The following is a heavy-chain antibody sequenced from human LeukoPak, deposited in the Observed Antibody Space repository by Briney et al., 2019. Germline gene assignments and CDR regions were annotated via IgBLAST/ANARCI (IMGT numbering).Heavy chain of an antibody. CDR1: GGTFSSYA. CDR3: AMGDYVWGSYRRHFDY. V-gene: IGHV1-69*06. J-gene: IGHJ4*02. CDR2: IIPIFGTA. D-gene: IGHD3-16*02. Sequence: ASAKVSCKASGGTFSSYAISWVRQAPGQGLEWMGGIIPIFGTANYAQKFQGRVTITADKSTSTAYMELSSLRSEDTAVYYCAMGDYVWGSYRRHFDYWGQGTLVTVSS.